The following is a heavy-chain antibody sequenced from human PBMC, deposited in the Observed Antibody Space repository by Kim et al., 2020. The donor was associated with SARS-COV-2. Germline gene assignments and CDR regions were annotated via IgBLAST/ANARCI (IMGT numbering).Heavy chain of an antibody. V-gene: IGHV4-34*01. CDR1: GGSFSGYY. J-gene: IGHJ5*02. CDR2: INHSGST. D-gene: IGHD6-6*01. CDR3: ARVPYSSSSRRYNWFDP. Sequence: SETLSLTCAVYGGSFSGYYWSWIRQPPGKGLEWIGEINHSGSTNYNPSLKSRVTISVDTSKNQFSLKLSSVTAADTAVYYCARVPYSSSSRRYNWFDPWGQGTLVTVSS.